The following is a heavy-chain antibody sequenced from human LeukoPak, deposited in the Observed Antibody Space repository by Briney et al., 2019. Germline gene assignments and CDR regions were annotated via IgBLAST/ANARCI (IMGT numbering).Heavy chain of an antibody. Sequence: ASVKVSCKASGYTFTGYYMHWVRQAPGQGLEWMGWINPNSGGTNYAQNFQGRATMTRDTSISTAYMELSRLRSDDTAVYYCARGREIGCSRTSCYPSDAFDIWGQGTVVTVSS. CDR1: GYTFTGYY. J-gene: IGHJ3*02. CDR3: ARGREIGCSRTSCYPSDAFDI. D-gene: IGHD2-2*01. CDR2: INPNSGGT. V-gene: IGHV1-2*02.